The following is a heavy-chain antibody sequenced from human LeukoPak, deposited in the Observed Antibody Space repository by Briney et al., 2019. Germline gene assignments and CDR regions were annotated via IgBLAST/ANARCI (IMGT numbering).Heavy chain of an antibody. CDR2: INHSGST. CDR3: ARRRMIVVVKAYYFDY. CDR1: GGSFSGYY. V-gene: IGHV4-34*01. J-gene: IGHJ4*02. Sequence: PSETLSLTCAVYGGSFSGYYWSWIRQPPGKGLEWIGEINHSGSTNYNPSLKSRVTISVDTSKNQFSLKLSSVTAADTAVYYCARRRMIVVVKAYYFDYWGQGTLVTVSS. D-gene: IGHD3-22*01.